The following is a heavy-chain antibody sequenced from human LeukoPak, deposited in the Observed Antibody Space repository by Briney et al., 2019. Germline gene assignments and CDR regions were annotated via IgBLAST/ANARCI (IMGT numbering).Heavy chain of an antibody. CDR1: GGSFSGYY. D-gene: IGHD3-10*01. CDR2: IYYSGST. V-gene: IGHV4-59*01. J-gene: IGHJ4*02. CDR3: ARDRGRWFGELLGFDY. Sequence: PSETLSLTCAVYGGSFSGYYWSWIRQPPGKGLEWIGYIYYSGSTNYNPSLKSRVTISVDTSKNQFSLKLSSVTAADTAVYYCARDRGRWFGELLGFDYWGQGTLVTVSS.